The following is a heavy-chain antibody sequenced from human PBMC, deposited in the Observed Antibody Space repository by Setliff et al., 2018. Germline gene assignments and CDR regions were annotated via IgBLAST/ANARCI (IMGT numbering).Heavy chain of an antibody. V-gene: IGHV4-61*09. CDR2: IYSSGST. D-gene: IGHD5-18*01. Sequence: SETLSLTCTVSGRSVSRDSDFWNWIRRSAGNKLEWIGHIYSSGSTEYNPSLKSRVTMSIDASMNQLSLKLSSVTAADSAIYYCARQVDTPLAPIDYWGQGTLVTVSS. CDR3: ARQVDTPLAPIDY. J-gene: IGHJ4*02. CDR1: GRSVSRDSDF.